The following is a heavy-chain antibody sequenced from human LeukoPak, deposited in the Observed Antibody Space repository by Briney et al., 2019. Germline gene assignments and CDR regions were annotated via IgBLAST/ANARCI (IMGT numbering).Heavy chain of an antibody. J-gene: IGHJ4*02. Sequence: GGSLRLSCAASGFTVSSNYMSWVRQAPGKGLEWVSIIYSGGSTYYADSVKGRFTISRDNSKNTLYLQMSSLRAEDTAVYYCAKDSPSRTATTEVPVDYWGQGTLVTVSS. V-gene: IGHV3-66*01. D-gene: IGHD1/OR15-1a*01. CDR2: IYSGGST. CDR1: GFTVSSNY. CDR3: AKDSPSRTATTEVPVDY.